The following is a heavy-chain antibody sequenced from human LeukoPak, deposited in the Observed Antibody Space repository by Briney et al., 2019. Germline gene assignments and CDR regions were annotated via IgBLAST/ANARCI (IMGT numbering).Heavy chain of an antibody. V-gene: IGHV3-30-3*01. J-gene: IGHJ4*02. D-gene: IGHD3-22*01. Sequence: PGRSLRLSCAASGFTFTTYGMHWVRQAPGKGLEWVAVISYDGSNKYYADSVKGRFTISRDNSKNTLYLQMNSLRAEDTAVYYCARDYDSSGYYYCDYWGQGTLVTVSS. CDR1: GFTFTTYG. CDR3: ARDYDSSGYYYCDY. CDR2: ISYDGSNK.